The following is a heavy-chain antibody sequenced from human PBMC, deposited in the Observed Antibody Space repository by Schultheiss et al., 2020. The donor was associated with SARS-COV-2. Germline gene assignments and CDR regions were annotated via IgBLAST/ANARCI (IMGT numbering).Heavy chain of an antibody. D-gene: IGHD1-26*01. CDR1: RFTFSRYW. CDR3: ARVGGDSSGNYYSYFDY. CDR2: IKQDGSEK. Sequence: GRSLRLSCAASRFTFSRYWMSWVRQAPGKGLEWVANIKQDGSEKCYVDSVEGRFTISRDNAKNSLYLQMNSLRAEDTAVYYCARVGGDSSGNYYSYFDYWGQGTLVTVSS. J-gene: IGHJ4*02. V-gene: IGHV3-7*03.